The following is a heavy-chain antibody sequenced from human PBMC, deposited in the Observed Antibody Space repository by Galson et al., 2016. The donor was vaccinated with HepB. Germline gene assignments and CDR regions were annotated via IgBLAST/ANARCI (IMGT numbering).Heavy chain of an antibody. J-gene: IGHJ6*02. CDR1: GFTFNNYG. CDR3: VRDRAARDTVYYYGMDV. V-gene: IGHV3-33*01. D-gene: IGHD6-25*01. Sequence: SPRLSCAASGFTFNNYGMHWVRQAPGKGLEWVAHIWYDGRNKYYADSVKGRFTISRDNSKNTLYLQMNSLRAEDTAVYYCVRDRAARDTVYYYGMDVWGQGATVTVSS. CDR2: IWYDGRNK.